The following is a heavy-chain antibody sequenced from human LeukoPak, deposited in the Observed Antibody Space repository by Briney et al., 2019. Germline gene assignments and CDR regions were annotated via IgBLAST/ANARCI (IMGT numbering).Heavy chain of an antibody. CDR2: ISGSGGST. V-gene: IGHV3-23*01. CDR3: AKGNIVLMVYTPHDY. Sequence: GGSLRLSCAASGFTFSSYEMNWARQAPGKGLEWVSAISGSGGSTYYADSVKGRFTISRDNSKNTLYLQMNSLRAEDTAVYYCAKGNIVLMVYTPHDYWGQGTLVTVSS. D-gene: IGHD2-8*01. CDR1: GFTFSSYE. J-gene: IGHJ4*02.